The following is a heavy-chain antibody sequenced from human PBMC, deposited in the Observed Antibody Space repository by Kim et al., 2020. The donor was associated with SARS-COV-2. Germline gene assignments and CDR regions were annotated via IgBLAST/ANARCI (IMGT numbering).Heavy chain of an antibody. CDR3: AADWGGYFDY. V-gene: IGHV1-58*01. Sequence: NTNYAQKFQERVTITRDMSTSTAYMELSSLRSEDTAVYYCAADWGGYFDYWGQGTLVTVSS. J-gene: IGHJ4*02. D-gene: IGHD3-16*01. CDR2: NT.